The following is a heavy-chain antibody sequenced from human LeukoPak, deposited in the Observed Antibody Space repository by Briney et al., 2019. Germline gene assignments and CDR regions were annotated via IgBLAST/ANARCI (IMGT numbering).Heavy chain of an antibody. Sequence: LGGSLRLSCAASGFTFSSYSMNWVRQAPGKGLERVSSISSSSSYIYYADSVKGRFTISRDNAKNSLYLQMNSLRAEDTAVYYCARIQRGYSGYDKLQFDYWGQGTLVTVSS. CDR2: ISSSSSYI. J-gene: IGHJ4*02. CDR3: ARIQRGYSGYDKLQFDY. V-gene: IGHV3-21*01. CDR1: GFTFSSYS. D-gene: IGHD5-12*01.